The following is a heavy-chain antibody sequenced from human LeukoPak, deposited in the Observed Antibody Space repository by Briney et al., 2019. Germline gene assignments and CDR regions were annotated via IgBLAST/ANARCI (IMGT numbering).Heavy chain of an antibody. CDR3: AKDLRRYCSSTSCLGGFDP. Sequence: GRSLRLSCAASGFTFDDYAMHWVRQAPGKGLEWVSGISWNSGSIGYEDSVKGRFTISRDNAKNSLYLQMNSLRAEDTALYYCAKDLRRYCSSTSCLGGFDPWGQGTLVTVSS. CDR1: GFTFDDYA. V-gene: IGHV3-9*01. D-gene: IGHD2-2*01. J-gene: IGHJ5*02. CDR2: ISWNSGSI.